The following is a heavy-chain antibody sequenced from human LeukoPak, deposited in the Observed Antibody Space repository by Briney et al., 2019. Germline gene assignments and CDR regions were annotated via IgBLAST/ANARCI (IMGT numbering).Heavy chain of an antibody. CDR2: MNPDSGDT. D-gene: IGHD3-10*01. V-gene: IGHV1-8*01. CDR1: GYSFTNYN. Sequence: ASVKVSCKASGYSFTNYNINWVRQAGGQGLECLGEMNPDSGDTVYAQKFRGRVTLTRNTAMMTAYMEIHNLRSEDTAVYYCARGRLGVFDSWGQGTLVTVSS. CDR3: ARGRLGVFDS. J-gene: IGHJ4*02.